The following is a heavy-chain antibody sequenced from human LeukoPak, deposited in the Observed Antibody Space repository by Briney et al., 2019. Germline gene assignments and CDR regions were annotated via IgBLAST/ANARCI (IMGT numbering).Heavy chain of an antibody. Sequence: SETLSLTCTVSGGSISSYCWSWIRLPPGKGLEWIGYIYYSGRTKYNRSLKSRVTISVDTSKNQFSLKLSSVTAADTAVYYCARHTLDTGYYFDYWGQGTLVTVSS. V-gene: IGHV4-59*08. CDR1: GGSISSYC. J-gene: IGHJ4*02. CDR2: IYYSGRT. D-gene: IGHD5-18*01. CDR3: ARHTLDTGYYFDY.